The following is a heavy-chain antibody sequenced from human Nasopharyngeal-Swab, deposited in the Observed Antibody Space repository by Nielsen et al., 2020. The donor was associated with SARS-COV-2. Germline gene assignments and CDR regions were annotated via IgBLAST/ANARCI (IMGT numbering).Heavy chain of an antibody. D-gene: IGHD4-17*01. CDR2: ISPDGRVA. V-gene: IGHV3-NL1*01. CDR1: GFTFSSFG. CDR3: ARDAPAHYGAFY. J-gene: IGHJ4*02. Sequence: GESLKISCAASGFTFSSFGMHWVRQAPGKGLEWVSAISPDGRVAPHADSVKGRFTISRDSSKNTLYLQMDSLRGEDTAVYYCARDAPAHYGAFYWGRGTLVTVSS.